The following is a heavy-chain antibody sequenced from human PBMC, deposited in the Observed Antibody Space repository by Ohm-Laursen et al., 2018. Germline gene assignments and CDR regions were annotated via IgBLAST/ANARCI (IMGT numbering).Heavy chain of an antibody. CDR3: AADINVWNVNY. D-gene: IGHD1-1*01. CDR2: FAPENGRI. V-gene: IGHV1-24*01. Sequence: SVKVSCKVSGYSLTELSMHWVRQAPGQGLEWMGGFAPENGRIVYSQKFQGRATMTEDTSTSTAYMEVWRLRSDDTAVYYCAADINVWNVNYWGQGTQVIVSS. CDR1: GYSLTELS. J-gene: IGHJ4*02.